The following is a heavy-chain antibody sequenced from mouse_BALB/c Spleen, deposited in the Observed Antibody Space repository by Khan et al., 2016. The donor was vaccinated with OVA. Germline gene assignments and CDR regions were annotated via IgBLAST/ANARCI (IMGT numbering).Heavy chain of an antibody. V-gene: IGHV2-2*02. CDR1: GFSLTNYS. J-gene: IGHJ3*01. Sequence: QMQLEESGPGLVQPSQSLSITCTVSGFSLTNYSVHWVRQSPGKGLEWLGVIWSAGSTDYNAAFISRLTIRKDNSRSQVFFKRNSLQPNDTAIYYCARRGYDYGRGALFAYWGQGTLVTVSA. CDR3: ARRGYDYGRGALFAY. D-gene: IGHD2-4*01. CDR2: IWSAGST.